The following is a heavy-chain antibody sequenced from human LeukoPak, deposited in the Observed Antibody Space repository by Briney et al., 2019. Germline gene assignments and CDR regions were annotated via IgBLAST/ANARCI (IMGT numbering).Heavy chain of an antibody. D-gene: IGHD6-25*01. CDR3: AKDRSDSGYYGMDV. V-gene: IGHV3-9*01. CDR1: GFTFDDYA. Sequence: GGSLRLSCAASGFTFDDYAMHWVRQAPGKGLEWVSGINWNSGSIGYADSVKGRFTISGDNAKNSLYLQMNSLRAEDTALYYCAKDRSDSGYYGMDVWGQGTTVTVSS. J-gene: IGHJ6*02. CDR2: INWNSGSI.